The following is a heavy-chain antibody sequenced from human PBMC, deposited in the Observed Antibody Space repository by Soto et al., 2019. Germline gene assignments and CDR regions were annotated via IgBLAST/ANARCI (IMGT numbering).Heavy chain of an antibody. D-gene: IGHD2-15*01. Sequence: EVQLVESGGGLVKPGGSLRLSCAASGFTFSNAWMSWVRQAPGKGLEWVGRIKSKTDGGTTDYAAPVKVRFTISRDDSKNTLYLQMNSLKAEDSAVYYCTTVGRSPRVDFDYWGQGTLVTVSS. CDR3: TTVGRSPRVDFDY. CDR1: GFTFSNAW. CDR2: IKSKTDGGTT. V-gene: IGHV3-15*01. J-gene: IGHJ4*02.